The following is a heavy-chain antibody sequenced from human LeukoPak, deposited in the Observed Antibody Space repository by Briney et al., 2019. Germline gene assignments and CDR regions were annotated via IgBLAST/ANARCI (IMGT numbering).Heavy chain of an antibody. CDR2: IWYDGSNQ. J-gene: IGHJ4*02. Sequence: GGSLRLSCAASGFTYRNHGMHWVRQAPGKGLEWVAVIWYDGSNQYYADSVKGRFTISRDNSKNTLYLQTSSLRAEDTAVYYCARDIAARRLDYWGQGTLVTVSS. CDR1: GFTYRNHG. V-gene: IGHV3-33*01. D-gene: IGHD6-6*01. CDR3: ARDIAARRLDY.